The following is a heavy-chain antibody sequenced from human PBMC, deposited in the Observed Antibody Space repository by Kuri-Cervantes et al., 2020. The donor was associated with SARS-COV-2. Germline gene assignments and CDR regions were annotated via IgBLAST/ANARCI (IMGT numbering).Heavy chain of an antibody. Sequence: ASVKVSCKVSGYTLTELSMHWVRQAPGKGLEWMGGFDPEDGETIYAQKFQGRVTMTEDTATDTAYMELSSLRSEDTAVYYCARGTGFSGYSYGYEFVYWGQGTLVTVSS. D-gene: IGHD5-18*01. CDR3: ARGTGFSGYSYGYEFVY. J-gene: IGHJ4*02. V-gene: IGHV1-24*01. CDR1: GYTLTELS. CDR2: FDPEDGET.